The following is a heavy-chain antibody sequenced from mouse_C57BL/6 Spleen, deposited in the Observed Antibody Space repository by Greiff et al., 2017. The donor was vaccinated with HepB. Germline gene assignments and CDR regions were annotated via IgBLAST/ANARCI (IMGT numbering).Heavy chain of an antibody. D-gene: IGHD3-3*01. J-gene: IGHJ3*01. V-gene: IGHV2-9-1*01. Sequence: VKLMESGPGLVAPSQRLSISCTVSGFSLTSYAISWVRQPPGKGLEWLGVIWTGGGTNYNSALNSRRSISKDNSKSQVFLQMNSLQTDDTARYYCTRVKDNIQAWFAYWGQGTLVTVST. CDR1: GFSLTSYA. CDR2: IWTGGGT. CDR3: TRVKDNIQAWFAY.